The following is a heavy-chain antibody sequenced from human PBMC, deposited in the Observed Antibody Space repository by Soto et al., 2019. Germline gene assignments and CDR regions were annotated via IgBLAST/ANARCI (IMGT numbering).Heavy chain of an antibody. V-gene: IGHV3-9*01. Sequence: GGSLRLSCAASGFTFDDYAMHWVRQAPGKGREGVSGISWNSGSLGYADPVKGRFTIPRANAKNSLYLQMNSLRAEDTALYYCAKDRGSSGSYYSDNNDAFDIWGQGTMVTVSS. D-gene: IGHD1-26*01. CDR3: AKDRGSSGSYYSDNNDAFDI. J-gene: IGHJ3*02. CDR1: GFTFDDYA. CDR2: ISWNSGSL.